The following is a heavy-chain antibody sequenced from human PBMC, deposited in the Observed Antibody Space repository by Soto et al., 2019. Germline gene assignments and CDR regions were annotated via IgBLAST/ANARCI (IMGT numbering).Heavy chain of an antibody. Sequence: QVQLVQSGAEVKKPGASVKVSCKASGYTFTSYGISWVRQAPGQGLEWMGWISAYNGNTNYAQKLRGRVTMTTDTSTSTAYMELRSLRSDDTAVYYCAAGAYCGGDCYSYWYFDLWGRGTLVTVSS. CDR3: AAGAYCGGDCYSYWYFDL. J-gene: IGHJ2*01. V-gene: IGHV1-18*01. D-gene: IGHD2-21*02. CDR1: GYTFTSYG. CDR2: ISAYNGNT.